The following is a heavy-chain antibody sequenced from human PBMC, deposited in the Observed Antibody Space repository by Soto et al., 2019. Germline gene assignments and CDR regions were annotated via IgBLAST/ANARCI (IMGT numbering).Heavy chain of an antibody. J-gene: IGHJ6*02. V-gene: IGHV5-10-1*01. CDR3: ARPYCSGGSCLSIDYGMDV. D-gene: IGHD2-15*01. CDR2: IDPSDSYT. CDR1: GYSFTSYW. Sequence: PGESLKISCKGSGYSFTSYWISWVRQMPGKGLEWMGRIDPSDSYTNYSPSFQGHVTISADKSISTAYLQWSSLKASDTAMYYCARPYCSGGSCLSIDYGMDVWGQGTTVTVSS.